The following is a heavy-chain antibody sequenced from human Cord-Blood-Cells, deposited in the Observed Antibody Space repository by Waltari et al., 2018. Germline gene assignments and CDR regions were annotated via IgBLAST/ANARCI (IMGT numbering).Heavy chain of an antibody. V-gene: IGHV3-9*01. Sequence: EVQLVESGGGLVQPGRSLRLSCAASGFTFDDYAMHWVWHAPGKGLEWVSGISWNSGSRGYADSVKGRFTISRDNAKNSLYLQMNSLRAEDTALYYCAKDKSGSYYWYFDLWGRGTLVTVSS. CDR1: GFTFDDYA. D-gene: IGHD1-26*01. CDR3: AKDKSGSYYWYFDL. J-gene: IGHJ2*01. CDR2: ISWNSGSR.